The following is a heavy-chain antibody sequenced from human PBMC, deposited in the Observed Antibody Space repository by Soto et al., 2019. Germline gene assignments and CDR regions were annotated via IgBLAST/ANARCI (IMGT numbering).Heavy chain of an antibody. D-gene: IGHD2-21*01. J-gene: IGHJ2*01. Sequence: EVQLLESGGDSVQPGGSVRLSCAGSGFTFINYAMNWVRQAPGKGLEWVSTSSGGGDATFFADSVRGRFTFSRDNSKNTVTLQMNSLGVDDTAVYYCARKVVGSTSRPYYGYFDLWGRGTLVTVSS. CDR3: ARKVVGSTSRPYYGYFDL. CDR2: SSGGGDAT. V-gene: IGHV3-23*01. CDR1: GFTFINYA.